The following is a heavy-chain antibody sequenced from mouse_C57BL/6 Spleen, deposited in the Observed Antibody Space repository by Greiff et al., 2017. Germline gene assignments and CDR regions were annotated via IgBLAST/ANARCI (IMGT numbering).Heavy chain of an antibody. Sequence: QVQLQQPGAELVKPGASVKMSCKASGYTFTSYWITWVKQRPGQGLEWIGDIYPGSGSTNYNEKFKSKATLTVDTSSSTAYMQLSSLTSEDSAVYYCGREDISDYDAMDYWGQGTSVTVSS. D-gene: IGHD3-2*02. V-gene: IGHV1-55*01. CDR3: GREDISDYDAMDY. CDR2: IYPGSGST. CDR1: GYTFTSYW. J-gene: IGHJ4*01.